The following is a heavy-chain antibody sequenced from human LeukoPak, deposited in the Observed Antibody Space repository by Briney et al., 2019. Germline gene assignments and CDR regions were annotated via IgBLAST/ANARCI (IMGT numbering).Heavy chain of an antibody. CDR2: IDYSGST. Sequence: SQTLSLTCTVSGGSISSGGYYWSWIRQHPGKGLEWIWYIDYSGSTYYNPSLKSRVTISVNTSKNQFSLKPSSVTAAETAVYYCARDHATVTRGWFDPWGQGTLVTVSS. CDR1: GGSISSGGYY. J-gene: IGHJ5*02. CDR3: ARDHATVTRGWFDP. D-gene: IGHD4-17*01. V-gene: IGHV4-31*03.